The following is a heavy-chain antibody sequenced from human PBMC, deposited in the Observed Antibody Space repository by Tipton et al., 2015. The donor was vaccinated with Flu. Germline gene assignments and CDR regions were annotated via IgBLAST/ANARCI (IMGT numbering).Heavy chain of an antibody. Sequence: QSGAEVKKPGASVKVSCKASGYTFTSYYMHWVRQAPGQGLEWMGIINPSGGSTSYAQKFQGRVTMTRDTSTSTVYMELSSLRSEDTAVYYCARDAGSGSYYQPFDYWGQGTLVTVSS. CDR3: ARDAGSGSYYQPFDY. V-gene: IGHV1-46*01. CDR2: INPSGGST. J-gene: IGHJ4*02. CDR1: GYTFTSYY. D-gene: IGHD1-26*01.